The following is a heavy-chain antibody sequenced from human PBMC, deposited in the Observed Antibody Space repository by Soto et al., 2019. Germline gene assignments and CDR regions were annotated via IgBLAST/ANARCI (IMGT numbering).Heavy chain of an antibody. Sequence: EVQLLESGGGLVQPGGSLRLSCAASGFTFRSYAMAWVRQAPGKGLEWVSGISEKGDTKNYADPVRGRFTISRDNSMNTLDLLMNSLRDEDTAVYYCVKDRATIFGVVWKYGMDVWGQGTTVYVSS. J-gene: IGHJ6*02. CDR2: ISEKGDTK. CDR1: GFTFRSYA. V-gene: IGHV3-23*01. D-gene: IGHD3-3*01. CDR3: VKDRATIFGVVWKYGMDV.